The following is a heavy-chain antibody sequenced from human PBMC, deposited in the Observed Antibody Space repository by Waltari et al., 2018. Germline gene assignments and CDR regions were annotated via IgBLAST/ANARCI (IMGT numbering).Heavy chain of an antibody. CDR2: IYGGGSPT. CDR3: AKDLRDYSNDY. V-gene: IGHV3-23*03. CDR1: GFAFGTYA. D-gene: IGHD4-4*01. Sequence: EVQLLESGGGLVQPGGSLRLSCAASGFAFGTYALTWVRQAPGKGLEWVSLIYGGGSPTHYADSVKGRFTISRDDSKNTLFLEMNSLRVEDTAVYYCAKDLRDYSNDYWGQGTLVTVSS. J-gene: IGHJ4*02.